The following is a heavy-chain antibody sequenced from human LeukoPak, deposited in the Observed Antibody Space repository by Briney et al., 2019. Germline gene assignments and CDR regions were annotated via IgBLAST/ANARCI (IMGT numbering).Heavy chain of an antibody. D-gene: IGHD1-26*01. V-gene: IGHV1-2*02. CDR3: ARDLGGAYYFDY. CDR1: GYTFTGYY. J-gene: IGHJ4*02. Sequence: GVSVKVSCKASGYTFTGYYMHWVRQAPGQGLEWMGWINPNSGGTNYAQKFQGRVTMTRDTSISTAYMELSRLRSDDTAVYYCARDLGGAYYFDYWGQGTLVTVSS. CDR2: INPNSGGT.